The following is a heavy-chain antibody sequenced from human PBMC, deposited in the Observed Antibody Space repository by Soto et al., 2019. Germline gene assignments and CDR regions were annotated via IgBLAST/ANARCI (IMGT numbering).Heavy chain of an antibody. D-gene: IGHD2-15*01. CDR2: ISAYNGNT. V-gene: IGHV1-18*01. CDR3: ARLLGYCSGGSCYSFHYMDV. Sequence: ASVKVSCKASGYTFTSYGISWVRQAPGQGLEWMGWISAYNGNTNYAQKLQGRVTMTTDTSTSTAYMELRSLRSDDTAVYYGARLLGYCSGGSCYSFHYMDVWGKGTTVTVSS. J-gene: IGHJ6*03. CDR1: GYTFTSYG.